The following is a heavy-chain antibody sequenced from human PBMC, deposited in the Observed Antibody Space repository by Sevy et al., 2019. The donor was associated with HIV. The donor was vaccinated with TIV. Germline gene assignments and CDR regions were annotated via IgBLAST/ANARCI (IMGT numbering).Heavy chain of an antibody. V-gene: IGHV3-7*03. CDR3: ARDLEGPIRFWYYYYMDV. Sequence: GGSLRLSCAASGFTFSNYWMSWVRQASGKGLEWVANIKEDGSEQYYVDSVQGRFTISRDNAKNSLSLQMSSLRAEDTDVYYCARDLEGPIRFWYYYYMDVWGKGTTVTVSS. J-gene: IGHJ6*03. D-gene: IGHD3-3*01. CDR2: IKEDGSEQ. CDR1: GFTFSNYW.